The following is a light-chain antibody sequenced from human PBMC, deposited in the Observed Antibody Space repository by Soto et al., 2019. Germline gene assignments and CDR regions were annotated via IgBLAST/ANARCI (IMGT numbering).Light chain of an antibody. V-gene: IGKV2-30*02. Sequence: DVVMTQSPLSLPVTLGQPASISCRSSQSLIHSDGDTYLNWFQQRPGQSPRRLIYKVSDRDSGAXDXXRGSGSGTDVTLKISRVEAEDVGIYYCMQGTHWPWTFGQGTEVEIK. CDR1: QSLIHSDGDTY. J-gene: IGKJ1*01. CDR3: MQGTHWPWT. CDR2: KVS.